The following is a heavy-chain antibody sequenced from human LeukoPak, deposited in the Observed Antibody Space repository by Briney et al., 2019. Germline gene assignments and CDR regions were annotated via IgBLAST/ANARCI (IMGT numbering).Heavy chain of an antibody. V-gene: IGHV4-59*01. Sequence: SETLSLTCTVSGGSISSYYWSWIRQPPGKGLEWIGYIYYSGSTNYNPSLKSRVTISVDTSKNQFSLKLSSVTAADTAVYYCAGSGSYSSFDYWGQGTLVTVSS. CDR3: AGSGSYSSFDY. D-gene: IGHD3-10*01. J-gene: IGHJ4*02. CDR1: GGSISSYY. CDR2: IYYSGST.